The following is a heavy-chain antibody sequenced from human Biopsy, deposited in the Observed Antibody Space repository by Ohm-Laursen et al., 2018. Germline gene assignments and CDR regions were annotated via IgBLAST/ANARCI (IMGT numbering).Heavy chain of an antibody. Sequence: PSETLSLTCPVSGGSISSDYWSWIRQPPGKGLEWIGYISNRGSTNYNPSLRGRVTISVDTSKKQFSLKLTSVTAADTAVFFCARLYRLDDYWNDDPPDAFDVRGQGTMVTVSS. CDR3: ARLYRLDDYWNDDPPDAFDV. CDR2: ISNRGST. J-gene: IGHJ3*01. CDR1: GGSISSDY. V-gene: IGHV4-59*01. D-gene: IGHD3-3*01.